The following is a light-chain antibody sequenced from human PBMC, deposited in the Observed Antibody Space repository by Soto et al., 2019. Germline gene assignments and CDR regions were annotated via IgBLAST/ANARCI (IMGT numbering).Light chain of an antibody. J-gene: IGKJ1*01. CDR3: QQYYSTPWT. V-gene: IGKV4-1*01. CDR1: PSVLYSSNNKNH. CDR2: WAS. Sequence: IVMTQSADSRAVSLGERATINCKSSPSVLYSSNNKNHSAWYQQKPGQPPKLLIYWASTRESGVPDRFSGSGSGTDFALTISSLQAEDVAVYYCQQYYSTPWTFGQGTKVDIK.